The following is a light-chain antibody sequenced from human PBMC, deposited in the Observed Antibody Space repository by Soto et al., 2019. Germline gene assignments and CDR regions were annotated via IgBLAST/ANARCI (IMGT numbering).Light chain of an antibody. V-gene: IGKV3-15*01. J-gene: IGKJ1*01. CDR3: QQYNNWPWT. CDR2: GAS. CDR1: QSVSSN. Sequence: EIVMTQSPATLSLSPGERATLSCRASQSVSSNLAWYQQKPGQAPRLLIYGASTRATGIPARFSGSGSGTEFTLTISSLQSEDFAVYYCQQYNNWPWTFGQGNKVEIK.